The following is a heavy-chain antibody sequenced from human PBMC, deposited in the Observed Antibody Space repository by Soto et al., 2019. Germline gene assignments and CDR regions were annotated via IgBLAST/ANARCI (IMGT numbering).Heavy chain of an antibody. J-gene: IGHJ6*02. Sequence: ESLTISWKGSGYSFTSYWIGLVRQMPGKGLEWMGIIYPGDSDTRYSPSFQGQVTISADKSISTAYLQWSSLKASDTAMYYCARLGLRYFTTANYGVDVWRQGTTVTVSS. D-gene: IGHD3-9*01. CDR2: IYPGDSDT. V-gene: IGHV5-51*01. CDR3: ARLGLRYFTTANYGVDV. CDR1: GYSFTSYW.